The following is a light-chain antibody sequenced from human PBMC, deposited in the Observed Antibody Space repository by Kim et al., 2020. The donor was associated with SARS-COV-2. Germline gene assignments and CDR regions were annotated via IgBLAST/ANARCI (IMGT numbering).Light chain of an antibody. CDR3: STRDSSGDHVV. Sequence: ALGETVRLTSQGESIKNYYATWYQQKTGQAAPVVLYGKSNQPSGVPERFSGCASGNTASLTITGAHAEDEADYYCSTRDSSGDHVVFAGGTKVTVL. V-gene: IGLV3-19*01. J-gene: IGLJ2*01. CDR1: SIKNYY. CDR2: GKS.